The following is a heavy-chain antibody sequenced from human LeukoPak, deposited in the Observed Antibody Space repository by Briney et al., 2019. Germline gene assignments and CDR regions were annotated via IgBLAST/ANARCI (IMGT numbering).Heavy chain of an antibody. CDR3: AREGILTGNYYMDV. CDR2: INHSGST. Sequence: SETLSLTCAVYGGSFSGYYWSWIRQPPGKGLEWIGEINHSGSTNYNPSLKSRVTISVDTSKNQFSLKLSSVTAADTAVYYCAREGILTGNYYMDVWGKGTTVTVSS. D-gene: IGHD3-9*01. CDR1: GGSFSGYY. J-gene: IGHJ6*03. V-gene: IGHV4-34*01.